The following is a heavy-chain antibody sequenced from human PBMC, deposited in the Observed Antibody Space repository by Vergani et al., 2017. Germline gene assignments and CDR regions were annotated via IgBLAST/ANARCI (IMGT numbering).Heavy chain of an antibody. D-gene: IGHD6-19*01. CDR2: IYPGDSDT. CDR3: ARGQLTVAGTRGIDY. J-gene: IGHJ4*02. Sequence: EVQLVQSGAEVKKPGESLKISCKGSGYSFTSYWIGWVRQMPGKGLEWMGIIYPGDSDTRYSPSFQGQVTISADKASSTAYLQWSSLKASDTAMYYCARGQLTVAGTRGIDYWGQGTLVTVSS. CDR1: GYSFTSYW. V-gene: IGHV5-51*01.